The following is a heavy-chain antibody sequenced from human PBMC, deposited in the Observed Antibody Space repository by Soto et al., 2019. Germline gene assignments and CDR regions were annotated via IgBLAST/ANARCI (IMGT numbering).Heavy chain of an antibody. CDR1: GFTISTNY. J-gene: IGHJ4*02. V-gene: IGHV3-53*01. CDR2: IYTGGTT. Sequence: EVQLVESGGGLVQPGGSLRLSCAVSGFTISTNYMSWVRQAPGKGLEWVSTIYTGGTTYYADSVKGRFTISRDNSKNTLDLQIDSLTAEDTAVYYCARDTSGWREGGFDYWGQGALVTVSS. D-gene: IGHD6-19*01. CDR3: ARDTSGWREGGFDY.